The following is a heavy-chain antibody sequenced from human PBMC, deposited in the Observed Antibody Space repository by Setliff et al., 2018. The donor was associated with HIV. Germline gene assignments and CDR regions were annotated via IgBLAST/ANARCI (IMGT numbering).Heavy chain of an antibody. CDR2: ISGYNGNT. V-gene: IGHV1-18*01. CDR1: GYTFPNYG. D-gene: IGHD6-19*01. J-gene: IGHJ4*02. CDR3: ARESPYSSGGLFY. Sequence: GASVKVSCKASGYTFPNYGISWVRQAPGQGLEWMGWISGYNGNTKYAQNFQDRVTMTTDRSTATAYMELRTLRSDDTAMYYCARESPYSSGGLFYWGQGTLVTVSS.